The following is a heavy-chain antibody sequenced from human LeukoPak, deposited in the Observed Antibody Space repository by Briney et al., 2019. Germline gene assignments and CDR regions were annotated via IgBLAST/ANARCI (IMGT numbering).Heavy chain of an antibody. Sequence: GGSLRLSCAASGFTVSSNYMSWVRQAPGRGLEWVSVIYSGGSTYYADSVKGRFTISRDNSKNTLYLQMNSLRAEDTAVYYCARALYYSDSSGYCDYWGQGTLVTVSS. CDR3: ARALYYSDSSGYCDY. D-gene: IGHD3-22*01. J-gene: IGHJ4*02. V-gene: IGHV3-66*01. CDR2: IYSGGST. CDR1: GFTVSSNY.